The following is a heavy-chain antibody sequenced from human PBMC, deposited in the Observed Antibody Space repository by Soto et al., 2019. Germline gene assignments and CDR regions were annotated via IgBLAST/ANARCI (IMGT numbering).Heavy chain of an antibody. CDR1: GGSFSGYY. CDR3: ARGHSRIIVVVVAATPAYYYGRDV. J-gene: IGHJ6*02. V-gene: IGHV4-34*01. Sequence: QVQLQQWGAGLLKPSETLSLTCAVYGGSFSGYYWSWIRQPPGKGLEWIGEINHSGSTNYNPSLKCRDHTSVATSKIQFSLKLSSLTAADTAVYYCARGHSRIIVVVVAATPAYYYGRDVWSQGTTVIVSS. CDR2: INHSGST. D-gene: IGHD2-15*01.